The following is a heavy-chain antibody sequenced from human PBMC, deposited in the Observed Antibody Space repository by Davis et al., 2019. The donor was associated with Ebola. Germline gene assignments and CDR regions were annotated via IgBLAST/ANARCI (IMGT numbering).Heavy chain of an antibody. CDR3: ARTSGYYYNFDS. D-gene: IGHD3-3*01. Sequence: ASVKVSCKASGYPFTSRYIHWVRQARGQGFEWMGIINPSDGDTDYAQKFQGRFTMTRDAVTSTVYMQLSSLRSEDTAIYYCARTSGYYYNFDSWGQGTLVTVSS. CDR2: INPSDGDT. CDR1: GYPFTSRY. V-gene: IGHV1-46*01. J-gene: IGHJ5*01.